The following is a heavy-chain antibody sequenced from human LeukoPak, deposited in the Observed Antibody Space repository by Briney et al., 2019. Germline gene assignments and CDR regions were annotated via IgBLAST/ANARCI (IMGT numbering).Heavy chain of an antibody. J-gene: IGHJ4*02. V-gene: IGHV3-30*04. CDR3: ARVGPWNSRRFHPYSFDY. CDR2: ISYDGSNK. CDR1: GFTFSSYA. D-gene: IGHD6-13*01. Sequence: GGSLRLSCAASGFTFSSYAMHWVRQAPGKGLASVAVISYDGSNKCYADSVQGRFTISRDTPQNTLYLQMTSLRAEDTAVYYCARVGPWNSRRFHPYSFDYWGQGPLVTVSS.